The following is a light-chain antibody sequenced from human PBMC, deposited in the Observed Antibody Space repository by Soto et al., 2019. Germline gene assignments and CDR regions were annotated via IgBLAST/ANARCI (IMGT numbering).Light chain of an antibody. J-gene: IGKJ3*01. CDR1: QSISSY. CDR3: QQSYSTPS. Sequence: DIQMTQSPSSLSASVGDRVTITCRASQSISSYLNWYQQKPGKAPKLLIYAASSLQSGVPSRFSGSGSGTDFNLTINSLQPEDFATYYCQQSYSTPSFGPGTKVDIK. V-gene: IGKV1-39*01. CDR2: AAS.